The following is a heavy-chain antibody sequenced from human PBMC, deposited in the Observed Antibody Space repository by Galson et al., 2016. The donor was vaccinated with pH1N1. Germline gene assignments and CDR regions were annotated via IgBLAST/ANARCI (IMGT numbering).Heavy chain of an antibody. D-gene: IGHD3-3*01. CDR2: TYYRSKWYN. Sequence: FAISGDSVSRNSATWNLIRQSPPRGLEWLGRTYYRSKWYNDYAESVKSRIIISPDTSKNQLTLQLTSVTPADTAVYYYARGVIDYDFWSGYQDHAAFDIWGQGTMVIVSS. CDR3: ARGVIDYDFWSGYQDHAAFDI. V-gene: IGHV6-1*01. J-gene: IGHJ3*02. CDR1: GDSVSRNSAT.